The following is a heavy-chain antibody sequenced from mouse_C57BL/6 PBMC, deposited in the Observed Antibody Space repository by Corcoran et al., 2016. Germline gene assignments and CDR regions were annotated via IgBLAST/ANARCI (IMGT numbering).Heavy chain of an antibody. D-gene: IGHD1-1*01. J-gene: IGHJ4*01. Sequence: EVQLQQSGAELVRPGASVKLYCTASGFNIKDYYMHWVKQRPEQGLEWIGRIDPEDGDTEYAPKFQGKATMTADTSSNTAYLQLSSLTSEDTAVYYCTRYYGSSYGYAMDYWGQGTSVTVSS. V-gene: IGHV14-1*01. CDR2: IDPEDGDT. CDR1: GFNIKDYY. CDR3: TRYYGSSYGYAMDY.